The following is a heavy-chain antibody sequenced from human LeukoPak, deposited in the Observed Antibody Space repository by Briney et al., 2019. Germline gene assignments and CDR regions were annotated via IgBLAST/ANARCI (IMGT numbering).Heavy chain of an antibody. D-gene: IGHD1-26*01. Sequence: ASVKVSCKDSGGTFSSYAISWVRQAPGQGLEWMGGIIPIFGTANYAQKFQGRVTITADESTSTAYMELSSLRSEDTAVYYCARISGSYSDAFDIWGQGTMVTVSS. V-gene: IGHV1-69*01. CDR3: ARISGSYSDAFDI. CDR1: GGTFSSYA. J-gene: IGHJ3*02. CDR2: IIPIFGTA.